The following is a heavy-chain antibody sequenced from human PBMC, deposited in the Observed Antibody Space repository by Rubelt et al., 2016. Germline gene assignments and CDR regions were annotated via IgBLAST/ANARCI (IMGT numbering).Heavy chain of an antibody. CDR2: IYYSGSA. J-gene: IGHJ4*02. CDR3: ARESTTTVTNGPFDY. CDR1: GGSISTYY. Sequence: QVQLQESGPGLVKPSATLSLTCTVSGGSISTYYWSWIRQPPGKGLEWIGYIYYSGSANYNPSLNSRVTKTVKTSKNQFARKRTSVTATDTAVYYCARESTTTVTNGPFDYWGQGTLVTVSS. D-gene: IGHD4-17*01. V-gene: IGHV4-59*12.